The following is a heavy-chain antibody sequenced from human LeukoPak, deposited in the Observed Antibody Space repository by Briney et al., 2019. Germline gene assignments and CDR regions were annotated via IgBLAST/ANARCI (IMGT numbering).Heavy chain of an antibody. CDR2: ISSSGSTV. V-gene: IGHV3-48*03. Sequence: PGGSLRLSCAASGFTFSSYEMNWVRQAPGKGLEWLSYISSSGSTVFYADSVKGRFTISRDNAKNSLYLQMNSLRAEDTAVYYCGMWRAKQTRYNMDVWGKGTTVTVS. CDR1: GFTFSSYE. CDR3: GMWRAKQTRYNMDV. D-gene: IGHD3-9*01. J-gene: IGHJ6*03.